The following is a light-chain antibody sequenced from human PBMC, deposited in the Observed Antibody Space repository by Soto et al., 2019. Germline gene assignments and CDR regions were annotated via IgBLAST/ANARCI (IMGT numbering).Light chain of an antibody. V-gene: IGKV1-8*01. Sequence: AIRMTQSPSSFSASTGDRVTITCRASQGISSYLAWYQQKPGKAPKLLIYAASTLHSGVPSRFSGSGSGTDFTLTISCLQSEDFATYYCQHYYNYPFTFGPGTKVDIK. CDR2: AAS. J-gene: IGKJ3*01. CDR3: QHYYNYPFT. CDR1: QGISSY.